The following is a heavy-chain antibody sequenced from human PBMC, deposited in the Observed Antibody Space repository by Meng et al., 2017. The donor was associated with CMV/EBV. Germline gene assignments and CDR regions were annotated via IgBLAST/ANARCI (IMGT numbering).Heavy chain of an antibody. CDR3: ASLELGIEGGS. D-gene: IGHD7-27*01. CDR2: ISSSSSYI. CDR1: GFTFSSYS. V-gene: IGHV3-21*01. Sequence: GESLKISCAASGFTFSSYSMNWVRQAPGKGLEWVSSISSSSSYIYYADSVKGRFTISRDNAKNSLYLQMNSLRAEDTAVYYCASLELGIEGGSRGQGTLVTVSS. J-gene: IGHJ4*02.